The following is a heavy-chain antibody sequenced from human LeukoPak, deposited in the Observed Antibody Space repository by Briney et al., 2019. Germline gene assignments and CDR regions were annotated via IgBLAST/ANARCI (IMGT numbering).Heavy chain of an antibody. Sequence: SETLSLTCTVSGGSIGSYYWSWIRQPPGKGLECIGYIYYSGSTKYNPSLKSRVTISIDTSKNQFSLKLSSVTAADTAVYYCARLIAAAGSNYYYYYGMDVWGQGTTVTVSS. J-gene: IGHJ6*02. CDR3: ARLIAAAGSNYYYYYGMDV. CDR2: IYYSGST. D-gene: IGHD6-13*01. V-gene: IGHV4-59*01. CDR1: GGSIGSYY.